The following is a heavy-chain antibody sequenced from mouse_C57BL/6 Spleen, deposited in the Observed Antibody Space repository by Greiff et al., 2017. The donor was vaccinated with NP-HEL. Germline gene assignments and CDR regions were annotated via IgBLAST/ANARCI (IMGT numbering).Heavy chain of an antibody. D-gene: IGHD1-1*01. CDR3: ARRVYGGYFDV. V-gene: IGHV1-63*01. J-gene: IGHJ1*03. CDR2: IYPGGGYT. Sequence: QVQLQQSGAELVRPGTSVKMSCKASGYTFTNYWIGWAKQRPGHGLEWIGDIYPGGGYTNYNEKFKGKATLTADKSSSTAYMQFSSLTSEDSAIDYCARRVYGGYFDVWGTGTTVTVSS. CDR1: GYTFTNYW.